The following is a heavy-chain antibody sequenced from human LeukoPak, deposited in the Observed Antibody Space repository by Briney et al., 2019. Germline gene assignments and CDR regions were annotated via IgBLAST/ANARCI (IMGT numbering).Heavy chain of an antibody. V-gene: IGHV3-23*01. CDR3: AKGSRGYTNYYFDY. J-gene: IGHJ4*02. CDR1: GFSFSGYA. Sequence: PGGSLRLSCTSPGFSFSGYAMIWVRQAPGKGLELVSTISGSGASTFYADSVRGRFITSKDIPSNIVYLQMNSLRAEDTAVYYCAKGSRGYTNYYFDYWGQGTLVTVSS. CDR2: ISGSGAST. D-gene: IGHD2-2*02.